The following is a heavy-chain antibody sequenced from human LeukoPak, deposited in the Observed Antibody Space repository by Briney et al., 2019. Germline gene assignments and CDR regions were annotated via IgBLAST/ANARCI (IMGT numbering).Heavy chain of an antibody. CDR2: ISYDGSNK. V-gene: IGHV3-30*18. D-gene: IGHD1-26*01. J-gene: IGHJ4*02. CDR1: GFTFNTYV. CDR3: AKDCRGSYFDY. Sequence: GGSLGLSCAASGFTFNTYVMHWVRQAPGKGLEWVAVISYDGSNKYYADSVKGRFTISRDNSKNTLYLQMNSLRAEDTAVYYCAKDCRGSYFDYWGQGTLVTVSS.